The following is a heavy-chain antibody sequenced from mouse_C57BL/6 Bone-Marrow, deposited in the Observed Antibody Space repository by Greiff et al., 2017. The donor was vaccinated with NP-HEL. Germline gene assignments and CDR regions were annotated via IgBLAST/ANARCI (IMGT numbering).Heavy chain of an antibody. CDR2: INPNNGGT. V-gene: IGHV1-18*01. CDR1: GYTFTDYN. J-gene: IGHJ2*01. CDR3: ARRDSKGYYFDY. Sequence: EVQLQHSGPELVKPGASVKIPCKASGYTFTDYNMDWVKQSHGKSLEWIGDINPNNGGTIYNQKFKGKATLTVDKSSSTAYMELRSLTSEDTAVYYCARRDSKGYYFDYWGQGTTLTVSS. D-gene: IGHD2-5*01.